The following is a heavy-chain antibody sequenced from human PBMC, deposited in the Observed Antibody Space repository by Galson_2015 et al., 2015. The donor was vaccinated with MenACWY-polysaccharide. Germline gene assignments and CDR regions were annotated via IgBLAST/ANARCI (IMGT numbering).Heavy chain of an antibody. CDR1: GFTFSNYA. V-gene: IGHV3-23*01. D-gene: IGHD2-2*01. CDR2: ISGGGST. CDR3: ARSTGCYGYYYYGMDV. Sequence: SLRLSCAVSGFTFSNYAMNWVRQAPGKGLEWVSTISGGGSTDYADSVKGRFTISRDNSRNTLSLQINSLRAEDTAVYYCARSTGCYGYYYYGMDVWGQGTTVTVSS. J-gene: IGHJ6*02.